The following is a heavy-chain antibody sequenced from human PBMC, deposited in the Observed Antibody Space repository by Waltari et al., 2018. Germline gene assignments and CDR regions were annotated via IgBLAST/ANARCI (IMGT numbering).Heavy chain of an antibody. V-gene: IGHV4-59*01. CDR1: GGSISSYY. CDR2: IYYSGST. CDR3: ARAPSLRGWFDP. J-gene: IGHJ5*02. Sequence: QVQLQESGPGLVKPSETLSLTCTVSGGSISSYYWSWLRQPPGKGLEWIGYIYYSGSTNYNPSLKSRVTISVDTSKNQFSLKLSSVTAADTAVYYCARAPSLRGWFDPWGQGTLVTVSS.